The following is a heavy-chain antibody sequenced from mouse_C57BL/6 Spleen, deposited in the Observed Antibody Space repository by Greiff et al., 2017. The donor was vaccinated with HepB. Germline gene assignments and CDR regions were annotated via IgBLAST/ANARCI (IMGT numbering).Heavy chain of an antibody. Sequence: VQLQQPGAELVRPGSSVKLSCKASGYTFTSYWMHWVKQRPIQGLEWIGNIDPSDSETHYNQKFKDKATLTVDKSSSTAYMQLSSLTSEDSAVYYCARDGSIYDYAMDYWGQGTSVTVSS. CDR1: GYTFTSYW. V-gene: IGHV1-52*01. CDR2: IDPSDSET. J-gene: IGHJ4*01. CDR3: ARDGSIYDYAMDY. D-gene: IGHD1-1*01.